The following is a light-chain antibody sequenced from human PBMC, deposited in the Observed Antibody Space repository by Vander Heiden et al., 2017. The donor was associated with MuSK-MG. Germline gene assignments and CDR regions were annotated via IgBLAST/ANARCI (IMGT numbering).Light chain of an antibody. CDR1: QSVSSN. V-gene: IGKV3D-15*01. Sequence: EIVMTQSPATLSVSPGERATLSCRASQSVSSNLAWYQQKPGQAPRLLIYGASTRATGIPARFSGSGSGTEFNLTISSRQSEAFAVYYCQQYNNWPPWTFGQGTKVEIK. J-gene: IGKJ1*01. CDR2: GAS. CDR3: QQYNNWPPWT.